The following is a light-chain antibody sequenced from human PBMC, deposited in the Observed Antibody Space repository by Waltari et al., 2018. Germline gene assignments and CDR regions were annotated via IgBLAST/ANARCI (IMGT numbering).Light chain of an antibody. CDR2: EVT. J-gene: IGLJ1*01. V-gene: IGLV2-8*01. CDR1: NSDVGPYTY. Sequence: QSVLTQPPSATGSPGQSVTIPCTGPNSDVGPYTYVSWYQQHPGKVPKLLIYEVTKRPSGVPDRFSGSKSGNTASLTVSGLQADDEADYYCSSYAHNNHFVFGTGTKVTVL. CDR3: SSYAHNNHFV.